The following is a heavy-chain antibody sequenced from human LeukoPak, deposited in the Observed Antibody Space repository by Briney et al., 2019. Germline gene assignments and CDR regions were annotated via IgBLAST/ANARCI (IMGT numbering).Heavy chain of an antibody. Sequence: PGGSLRLSCAASGFTVSSNYMSWVRQAPGKGLEWVSVIYGGGSTYYADAVKGRFTISRDNSKNTLYLQMNSLRVEDTAVYYCAREIYCSASSCTGGVFDIWGQGTMVTVSS. CDR3: AREIYCSASSCTGGVFDI. CDR1: GFTVSSNY. D-gene: IGHD2-15*01. J-gene: IGHJ3*02. CDR2: IYGGGST. V-gene: IGHV3-53*01.